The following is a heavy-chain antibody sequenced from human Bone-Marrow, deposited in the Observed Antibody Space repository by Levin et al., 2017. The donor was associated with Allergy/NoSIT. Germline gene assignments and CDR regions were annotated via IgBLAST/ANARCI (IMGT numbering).Heavy chain of an antibody. J-gene: IGHJ4*02. D-gene: IGHD6-6*01. CDR2: INPNSGDT. CDR1: GYTFTDYS. V-gene: IGHV1-2*06. Sequence: VASVKVSCKASGYTFTDYSLHWVRQAPGQGLEWMGRINPNSGDTKYAQKFQGRVTLTTDTSISTAYMELRSLRADDTAVFYCARTYSSSSDLDHWGQGTPVTVST. CDR3: ARTYSSSSDLDH.